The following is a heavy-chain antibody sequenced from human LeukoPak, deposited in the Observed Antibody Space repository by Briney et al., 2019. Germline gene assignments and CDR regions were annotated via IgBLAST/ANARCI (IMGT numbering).Heavy chain of an antibody. CDR2: IIPIFGTA. J-gene: IGHJ6*02. CDR1: GGTFSSYA. CDR3: ARDSGYSSSWSYYYYGMDV. V-gene: IGHV1-69*13. Sequence: VASVKVSCKASGGTFSSYAISWVRQAPGQGLEWMGGIIPIFGTANYAQKFQGRVTITADESTSTAYMELSSLRSEDTAVYYCARDSGYSSSWSYYYYGMDVWGQGTTVTVSS. D-gene: IGHD6-13*01.